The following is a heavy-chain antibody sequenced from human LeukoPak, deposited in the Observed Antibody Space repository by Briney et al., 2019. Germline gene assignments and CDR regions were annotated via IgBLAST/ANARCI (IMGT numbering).Heavy chain of an antibody. V-gene: IGHV3-74*01. CDR1: GLTFSSYW. CDR2: INSDGRST. Sequence: PGGSLRLSCAASGLTFSSYWMHWVRQGPGKGLVWVSGINSDGRSTSYADSVKGRFTISRENAENTLYLQMKSLRAEDTAVYYCVRRYCSGGSCYFDYWGQGILVTVSS. J-gene: IGHJ4*02. D-gene: IGHD2-15*01. CDR3: VRRYCSGGSCYFDY.